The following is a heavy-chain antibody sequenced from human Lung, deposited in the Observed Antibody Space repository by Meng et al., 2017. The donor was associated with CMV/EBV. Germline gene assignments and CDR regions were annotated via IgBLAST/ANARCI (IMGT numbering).Heavy chain of an antibody. CDR3: SRSGKTAQTGAVRGYDY. D-gene: IGHD4-23*01. J-gene: IGHJ4*02. CDR1: GGSFSGYY. Sequence: SETXSLXXAVYGGSFSGYYWSWIRQPPGKGLEWIGEINHSGSTNYNPSLKSRVTISVDTSKNQFSLKLSSVTAADTAVYYCSRSGKTAQTGAVRGYDYWGQGTXVTVSS. V-gene: IGHV4-34*01. CDR2: INHSGST.